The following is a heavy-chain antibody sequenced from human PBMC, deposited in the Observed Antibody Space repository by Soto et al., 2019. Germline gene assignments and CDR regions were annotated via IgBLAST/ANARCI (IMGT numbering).Heavy chain of an antibody. J-gene: IGHJ6*03. CDR3: ARGTTSEYYYYHYMDV. Sequence: QVQLVQSGAEVKKPGSSVKVSCKASGGTFSSYTISWVRQAPGQGLEWMGRIIPILGIANYAQKFQGRVTITADKSTSTAYMELSSLRSEDTAVYYCARGTTSEYYYYHYMDVWGKGTTVTVSS. CDR1: GGTFSSYT. CDR2: IIPILGIA. V-gene: IGHV1-69*02. D-gene: IGHD1-1*01.